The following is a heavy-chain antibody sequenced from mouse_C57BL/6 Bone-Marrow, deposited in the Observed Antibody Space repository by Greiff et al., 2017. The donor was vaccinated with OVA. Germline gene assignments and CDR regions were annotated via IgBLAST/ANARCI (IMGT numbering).Heavy chain of an antibody. D-gene: IGHD2-3*01. V-gene: IGHV1-55*01. CDR3: ARGGICDGYSYYFDY. Sequence: VQLQQPGAELVKPGASVKMSCKASGYTFTSYWITWVKQRPGQGLEWIGDIYPGSGSTNYNEKFKSKATLTVDTSSSTAYMQLSSLTSEDSAVYYCARGGICDGYSYYFDYWGQGTTLTVSS. CDR1: GYTFTSYW. CDR2: IYPGSGST. J-gene: IGHJ2*01.